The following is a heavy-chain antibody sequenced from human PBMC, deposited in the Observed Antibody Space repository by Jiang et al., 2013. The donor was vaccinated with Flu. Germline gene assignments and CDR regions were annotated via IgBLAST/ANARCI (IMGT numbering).Heavy chain of an antibody. V-gene: IGHV1-2*02. J-gene: IGHJ4*02. D-gene: IGHD5-18*01. CDR1: GYTFTDYF. CDR2: IKIRTGET. Sequence: SGAEVKKPGASVKVSCVASGYTFTDYFIHWVRQAPGQGLEWVGWIKIRTGETNYGQRFQDRVTLTRDTSINTAYMELSGLTSADTAVYYCARDPDTPMPIDFWGQGTLVTVSS. CDR3: ARDPDTPMPIDF.